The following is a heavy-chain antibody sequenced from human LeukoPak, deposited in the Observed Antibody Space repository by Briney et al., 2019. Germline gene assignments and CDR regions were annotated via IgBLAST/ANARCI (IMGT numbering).Heavy chain of an antibody. D-gene: IGHD6-13*01. J-gene: IGHJ4*02. Sequence: PGGSLRLSCAASGFTFSSYGMHWVRQAPGKGLEWVAVIWYDGSNKYYADSVKGRFTISRDNSKNTLYLQMSSLRAEDTAVYYCAREGASSSFGYWGQGTLVTVSS. CDR2: IWYDGSNK. CDR1: GFTFSSYG. CDR3: AREGASSSFGY. V-gene: IGHV3-33*01.